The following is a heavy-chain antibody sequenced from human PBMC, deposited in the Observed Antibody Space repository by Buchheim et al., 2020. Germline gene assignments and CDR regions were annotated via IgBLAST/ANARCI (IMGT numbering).Heavy chain of an antibody. Sequence: QVQLVESGGGVVQPGRSLRLSCAASGFTFSSYGMHWVRQAPGKGLEWVAVISYDGSNKYYADSVKGRFTISRDNSKNTLYLQMNSLRAEDTAVYYCAKDLLRYGYYGSGSSQNSHYYGMDVWGQGTT. CDR3: AKDLLRYGYYGSGSSQNSHYYGMDV. CDR2: ISYDGSNK. CDR1: GFTFSSYG. V-gene: IGHV3-30*18. D-gene: IGHD3-10*01. J-gene: IGHJ6*02.